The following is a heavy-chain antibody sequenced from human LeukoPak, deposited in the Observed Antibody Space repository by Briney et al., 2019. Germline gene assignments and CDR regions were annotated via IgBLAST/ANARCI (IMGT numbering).Heavy chain of an antibody. CDR3: ARDTNYGDSYYYYYYGMDV. V-gene: IGHV1-18*01. Sequence: ASVKVSCKASGGTFSSYAISWVRQAPGQGLEWMGWISAYNGNTNYAQKLQGRVTMTTDTSTSTAYMELRSLRTDDTAVYYCARDTNYGDSYYYYYYGMDVWGQGTTVTVSS. CDR1: GGTFSSYA. CDR2: ISAYNGNT. J-gene: IGHJ6*02. D-gene: IGHD4-17*01.